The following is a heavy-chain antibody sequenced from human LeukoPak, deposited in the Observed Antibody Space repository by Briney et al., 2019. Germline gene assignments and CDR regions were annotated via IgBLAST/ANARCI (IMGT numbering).Heavy chain of an antibody. D-gene: IGHD3-10*01. V-gene: IGHV4-34*01. CDR2: IYYSGST. CDR3: ARDRGTMVREDAFDI. J-gene: IGHJ3*02. CDR1: GGSFRGYY. Sequence: SETLSLTCAVYGGSFRGYYWSWIRQPPGKGLEWIGSIYYSGSTYYNPSLKSRVTISVDTSKNQFSLKLSSVTAADTAVYYCARDRGTMVREDAFDIWGQGTMVTVSS.